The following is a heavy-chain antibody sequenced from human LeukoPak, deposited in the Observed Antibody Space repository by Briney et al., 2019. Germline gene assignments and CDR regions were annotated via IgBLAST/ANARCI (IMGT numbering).Heavy chain of an antibody. Sequence: EASVKVSCKASGYTFTGYYMHWVRQAPGQGLEWMGWINPNSGGTNYAQKFQGRVTMTRDTSISTAYMELSRQRSDDTAVYYCANIRDYGSDYWGQGTLVTVSS. CDR2: INPNSGGT. CDR1: GYTFTGYY. D-gene: IGHD4-17*01. J-gene: IGHJ4*02. V-gene: IGHV1-2*02. CDR3: ANIRDYGSDY.